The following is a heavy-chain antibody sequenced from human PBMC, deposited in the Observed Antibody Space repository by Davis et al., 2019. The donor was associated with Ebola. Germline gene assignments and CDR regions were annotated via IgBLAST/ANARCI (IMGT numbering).Heavy chain of an antibody. CDR2: INHSGST. Sequence: PSETLSLTCAVYGGSFSGYYWSWIRQPPGKGLEWIGEINHSGSTNYNPSLKSRVTISVDTSKNQFSLKLSSVTAADTAVYYCARGRRGGSYYYYGMDVWGQGTTVTVSS. CDR1: GGSFSGYY. D-gene: IGHD2-15*01. CDR3: ARGRRGGSYYYYGMDV. V-gene: IGHV4-34*01. J-gene: IGHJ6*02.